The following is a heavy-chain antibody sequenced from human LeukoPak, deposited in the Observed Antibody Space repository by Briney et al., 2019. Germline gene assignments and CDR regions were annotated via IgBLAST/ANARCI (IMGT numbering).Heavy chain of an antibody. D-gene: IGHD3-10*01. V-gene: IGHV3-21*01. Sequence: GGSLRLSCAASGFTFSSYSMNWVRQAPGKGLEWVSSISSSGTYVYYADSVKGRFSISRDNAKNSLYLQMNSLRAEDTAVYHCARAEYSGIWTFDIWGQGTMVTVSS. CDR1: GFTFSSYS. J-gene: IGHJ3*02. CDR3: ARAEYSGIWTFDI. CDR2: ISSSGTYV.